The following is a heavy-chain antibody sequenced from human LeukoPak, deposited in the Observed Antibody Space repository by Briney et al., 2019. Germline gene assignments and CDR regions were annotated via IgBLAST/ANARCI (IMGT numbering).Heavy chain of an antibody. Sequence: PGGSLRLSCAASGFTFDDYAMHWVRQAPGKGLERVSGISWNSGTIGYADSVKGRFTISRDNAKNSLYLQMNSLRAEDTALYYCASQPAYSSGWYDYWGQGTLVTVSS. CDR3: ASQPAYSSGWYDY. CDR1: GFTFDDYA. V-gene: IGHV3-9*01. D-gene: IGHD6-19*01. CDR2: ISWNSGTI. J-gene: IGHJ4*02.